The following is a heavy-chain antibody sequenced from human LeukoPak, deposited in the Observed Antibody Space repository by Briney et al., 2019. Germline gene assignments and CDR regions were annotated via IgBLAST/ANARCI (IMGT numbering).Heavy chain of an antibody. CDR2: IYYSGTT. D-gene: IGHD4-17*01. CDR3: ARGEDGDYYFQH. Sequence: PSETLSLTCTVSGGSISSYYWSWIRQPPEKGLEWIGYIYYSGTTNYNPSLKSRVTISVDTSKNQFSLKLSSVTAADTAVYYCARGEDGDYYFQHWGQGTPVTLSS. J-gene: IGHJ1*01. CDR1: GGSISSYY. V-gene: IGHV4-59*12.